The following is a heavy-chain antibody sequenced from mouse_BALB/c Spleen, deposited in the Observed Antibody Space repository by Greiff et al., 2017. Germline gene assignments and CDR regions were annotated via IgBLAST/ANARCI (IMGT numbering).Heavy chain of an antibody. D-gene: IGHD1-1*01. CDR3: ARSITTVVADY. CDR1: GYSFTGYF. CDR2: INPYNGDT. V-gene: IGHV1-20*02. J-gene: IGHJ2*01. Sequence: DVKLQESGPELVKPGASVKISCKASGYSFTGYFMNWVMQSHGKSLEWIGRINPYNGDTFYNQKFKGKATLTVDKSSSTAHMELRSLASEDSAVYYCARSITTVVADYWGQGTTLTVSS.